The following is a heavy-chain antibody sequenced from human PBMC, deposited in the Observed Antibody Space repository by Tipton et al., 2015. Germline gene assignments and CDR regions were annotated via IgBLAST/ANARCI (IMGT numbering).Heavy chain of an antibody. Sequence: TLSLTCTVSGGSISRGGSYWSWIRQPPGKGLEWIGEINHSGSTDYNPSLKSRVTISVDTSKNQFSLKLSSVTAADTAVYYCARNVHYFDYWGQGTLVTVSS. V-gene: IGHV4-30-2*01. CDR2: INHSGST. J-gene: IGHJ4*02. D-gene: IGHD1-1*01. CDR1: GGSISRGGSY. CDR3: ARNVHYFDY.